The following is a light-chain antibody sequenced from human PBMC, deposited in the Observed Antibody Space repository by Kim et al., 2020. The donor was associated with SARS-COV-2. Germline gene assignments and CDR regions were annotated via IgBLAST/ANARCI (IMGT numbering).Light chain of an antibody. CDR3: GSWDDGLNAYV. CDR2: SDT. J-gene: IGLJ1*01. CDR1: SFNIGTKT. Sequence: GQGVAISCSGRSFNIGTKTVSWYQQVPGSAPRLLIHSDTQRPSGVPDRFSGSKSGTSASLAISGLQSEDEADYYCGSWDDGLNAYVFGTGTKVTVL. V-gene: IGLV1-44*01.